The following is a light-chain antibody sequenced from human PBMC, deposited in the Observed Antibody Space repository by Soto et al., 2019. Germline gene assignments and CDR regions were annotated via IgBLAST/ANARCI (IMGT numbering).Light chain of an antibody. CDR3: QQYYSYPWT. CDR1: QGISSY. J-gene: IGKJ1*01. V-gene: IGKV1-8*01. CDR2: AAS. Sequence: AIRMTQSPSSLSASTGDRVTITCRASQGISSYLAWYQQKPGKAPKLLIYAASTLRSVVPSRFSGSGSGTDFTLTISCLQSEDFATYYCQQYYSYPWTFGQGTKVEIK.